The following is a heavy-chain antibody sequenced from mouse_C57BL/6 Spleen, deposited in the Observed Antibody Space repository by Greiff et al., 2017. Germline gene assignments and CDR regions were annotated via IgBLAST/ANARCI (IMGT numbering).Heavy chain of an antibody. J-gene: IGHJ4*01. Sequence: QVQLQQPGAELVKPGASVKMSCKASGYTFTSYWITWVKQRPGQGLEWIGGIYPGSGSTNYNEKFKSKATLTVDTSSSTAYMQLSSLTSEDSAVYYCARGDYYGSSSYYYAMDYWGQGTSVTVSS. D-gene: IGHD1-1*01. CDR2: IYPGSGST. CDR1: GYTFTSYW. V-gene: IGHV1-55*01. CDR3: ARGDYYGSSSYYYAMDY.